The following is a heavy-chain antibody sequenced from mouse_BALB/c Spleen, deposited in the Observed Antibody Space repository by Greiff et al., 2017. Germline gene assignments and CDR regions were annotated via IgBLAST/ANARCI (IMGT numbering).Heavy chain of an antibody. V-gene: IGHV3-8*02. CDR3: ARYYYYDYDVPFAY. D-gene: IGHD2-4*01. CDR2: ISYSGST. J-gene: IGHJ3*01. Sequence: EVQRVESGPSLVKPSQTLSLTCSVTGDSITSGYWNWIRKFPGNKLEYMGYISYSGSTYYNPSLKSRISITRDTSKNQYYLQLNSVTTEDTATYYCARYYYYDYDVPFAYWGQGTLVTVSA. CDR1: GDSITSGY.